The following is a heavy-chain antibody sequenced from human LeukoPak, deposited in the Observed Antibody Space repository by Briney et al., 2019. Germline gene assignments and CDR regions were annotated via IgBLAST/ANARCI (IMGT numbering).Heavy chain of an antibody. CDR1: GYSFTSYW. V-gene: IGHV5-51*01. D-gene: IGHD5-12*01. Sequence: GESLKISCKGSGYSFTSYWIGWVRQMPGKGLEWMGIIYPGDSDTRYSPSFQGQVTISADKSISTAYLQWSSLKASDTAMYYCASHKGSGYGGYHFDYWGQGTLVTVSS. J-gene: IGHJ4*02. CDR2: IYPGDSDT. CDR3: ASHKGSGYGGYHFDY.